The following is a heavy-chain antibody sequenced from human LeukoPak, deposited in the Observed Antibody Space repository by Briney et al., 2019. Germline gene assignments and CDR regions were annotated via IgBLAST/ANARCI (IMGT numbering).Heavy chain of an antibody. CDR1: GGSISSSSYY. J-gene: IGHJ3*02. CDR2: IYYSGST. Sequence: SETLSLTCTVSGGSISSSSYYWGWIRQPPGKGLEWIGYIYYSGSTNYNPSLKSRVTISVDTSKNQFSLKLSSVTAADTAVYYCARVPALYDSSGLDAFDIWGQGTMVTVSS. CDR3: ARVPALYDSSGLDAFDI. V-gene: IGHV4-61*05. D-gene: IGHD3-22*01.